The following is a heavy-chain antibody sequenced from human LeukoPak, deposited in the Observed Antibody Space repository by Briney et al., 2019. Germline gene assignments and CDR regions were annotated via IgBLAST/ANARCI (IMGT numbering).Heavy chain of an antibody. D-gene: IGHD6-13*01. V-gene: IGHV1-18*01. J-gene: IGHJ5*02. CDR3: AGTRRQQQLNWFDP. CDR2: ISAYNGNT. Sequence: GASVKVSCKASGYTFTSYGISWVRQAPGQGLEWMGWISAYNGNTNYAQKLQGRVTMTTDTSTSTAYMELRSLRSDDTAVYYCAGTRRQQQLNWFDPWGQGTLVTVSS. CDR1: GYTFTSYG.